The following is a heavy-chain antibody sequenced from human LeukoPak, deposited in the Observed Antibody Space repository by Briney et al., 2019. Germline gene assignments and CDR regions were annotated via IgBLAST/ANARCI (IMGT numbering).Heavy chain of an antibody. CDR2: ISSNGGST. J-gene: IGHJ4*02. Sequence: GGSLRLSCAASGFTFNNAWMSWVRQAPGKGLEYVSAISSNGGSTYYADSVKGRVTISRDNSKNTLYLQMSSLRAEDTAVYYCVKGYCSSISCYGDYWGQGTLVTFSS. D-gene: IGHD2-2*01. V-gene: IGHV3-64D*09. CDR3: VKGYCSSISCYGDY. CDR1: GFTFNNAW.